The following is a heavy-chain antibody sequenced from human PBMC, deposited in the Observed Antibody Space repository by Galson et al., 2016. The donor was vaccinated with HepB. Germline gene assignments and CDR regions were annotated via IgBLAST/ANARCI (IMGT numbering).Heavy chain of an antibody. J-gene: IGHJ4*02. Sequence: SLRLSCAASGFTFRTYTMSWVRQAPGKGLEWVSGISGGGGSTYYADSVKGRLTISRDNPKNMVYLQIHSLRVEDTAVCFCAKDRYCGGGACSWSYFDLWGPGIQVTVSS. V-gene: IGHV3-23*01. CDR3: AKDRYCGGGACSWSYFDL. D-gene: IGHD2-15*01. CDR1: GFTFRTYT. CDR2: ISGGGGST.